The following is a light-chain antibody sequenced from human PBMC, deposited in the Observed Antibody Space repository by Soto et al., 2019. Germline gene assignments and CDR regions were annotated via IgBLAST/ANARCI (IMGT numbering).Light chain of an antibody. V-gene: IGKV1-5*01. CDR3: KQFNILYT. Sequence: DIQMSQSPSTLSASVGDRVTITCRASENIDKWLAWYQQKPGRAPKLLIYDASTLESGVPSRFSGSGSGTEFTLTISRLQPEDFATYYCKQFNILYTFGQGTKLEI. CDR2: DAS. J-gene: IGKJ2*01. CDR1: ENIDKW.